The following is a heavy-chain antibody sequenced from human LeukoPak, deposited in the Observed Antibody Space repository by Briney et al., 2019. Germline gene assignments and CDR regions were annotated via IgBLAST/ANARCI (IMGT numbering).Heavy chain of an antibody. V-gene: IGHV4-39*01. CDR3: ASLDYYYNGMDV. Sequence: SETLSLTCTVSGGSISSSSYYWGWIRQPPGKGLEWIGSIYYSGSTYYNPSLKSRVTISVDTSKNQFSLKLSSVTAADTAVYYCASLDYYYNGMDVWGQGTTVTVSS. CDR1: GGSISSSSYY. CDR2: IYYSGST. J-gene: IGHJ6*02.